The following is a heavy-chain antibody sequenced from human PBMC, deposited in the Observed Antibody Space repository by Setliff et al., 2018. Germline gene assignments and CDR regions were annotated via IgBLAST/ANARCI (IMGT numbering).Heavy chain of an antibody. Sequence: ASVKVSCKASGYTLTNYYMHWVRQAPGQGLEWMGIINPSGGLTRYAQKFQGRVTMTRDTSTSTVYMEVISPRSEDTAVYFYARDRFYNSWSGTSITAPHDAFDIWGQGTMVTVSS. V-gene: IGHV1-46*03. CDR3: ARDRFYNSWSGTSITAPHDAFDI. CDR1: GYTLTNYY. CDR2: INPSGGLT. J-gene: IGHJ3*02. D-gene: IGHD3-3*01.